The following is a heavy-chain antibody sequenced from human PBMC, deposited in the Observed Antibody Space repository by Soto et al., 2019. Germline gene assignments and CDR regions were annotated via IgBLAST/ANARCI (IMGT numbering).Heavy chain of an antibody. Sequence: SETLSLTCTVSGASISGGTYYWTWIRQAPGKGLEWVGHIYYTGSTNYNPALNDRVTVSVDTSKNHFSLQRTSVAAADTAVYYCARGAGFSYASTWFDIWGQGTLVTVSS. CDR1: GASISGGTYY. D-gene: IGHD5-18*01. J-gene: IGHJ5*02. CDR2: IYYTGST. CDR3: ARGAGFSYASTWFDI. V-gene: IGHV4-61*03.